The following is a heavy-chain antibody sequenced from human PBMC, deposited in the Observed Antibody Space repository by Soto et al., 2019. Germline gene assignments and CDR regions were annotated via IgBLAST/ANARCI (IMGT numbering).Heavy chain of an antibody. J-gene: IGHJ6*02. CDR3: ARFSAAPGYGMDV. CDR2: IYPGDSDT. V-gene: IGHV5-51*01. D-gene: IGHD6-13*01. CDR1: GYSFTSYW. Sequence: GESLKISCKGSGYSFTSYWVGWVRQMPGKGLEWMGIIYPGDSDTRYSPSFQGQVTISADKSISTAYLQWSSLKASDTAMYYCARFSAAPGYGMDVWGQGTTVTVSS.